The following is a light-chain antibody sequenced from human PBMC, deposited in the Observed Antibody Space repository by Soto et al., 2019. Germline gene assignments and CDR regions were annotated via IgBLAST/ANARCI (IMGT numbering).Light chain of an antibody. CDR1: QSISSY. V-gene: IGKV1-9*01. Sequence: DIQMTQSPSSLSASVRDRVTITCRASQSISSYLNWYQQQPGKAPKLLIYAASTLQSGVSSRFSGGGSGTDFTLTISSLQPEDFATYYCQHLNRYPPYTFGQGTRLEIK. CDR2: AAS. J-gene: IGKJ2*01. CDR3: QHLNRYPPYT.